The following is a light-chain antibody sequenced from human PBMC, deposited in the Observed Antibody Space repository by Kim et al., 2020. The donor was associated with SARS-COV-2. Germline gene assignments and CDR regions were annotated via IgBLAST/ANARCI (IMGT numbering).Light chain of an antibody. CDR1: TGPVTSGYY. V-gene: IGLV7-43*01. Sequence: QAVVTQEPSLTVSPGGTVTLTCASNTGPVTSGYYPIWLQQKTGQAPRALIYSTTYKHSWTPVRFSGSLLGGKAALTVSSVQPEDEAEYYCLLYYDGAWVFGGGTQLTVL. CDR2: STT. CDR3: LLYYDGAWV. J-gene: IGLJ3*02.